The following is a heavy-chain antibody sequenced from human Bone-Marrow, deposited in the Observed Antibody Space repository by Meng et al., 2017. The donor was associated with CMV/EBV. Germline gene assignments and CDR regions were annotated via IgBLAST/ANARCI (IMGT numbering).Heavy chain of an antibody. Sequence: GESLKISCAASGFTFSDYYMTWIRQAPGKGLEWVSCISNSGSNIYYADPVKGRFTISRDNAKNSLYLQMNSLRAEDTAVYYCARGVVVAAILGYWGQGTLVTVSS. V-gene: IGHV3-11*01. CDR2: ISNSGSNI. D-gene: IGHD2-15*01. J-gene: IGHJ4*02. CDR1: GFTFSDYY. CDR3: ARGVVVAAILGY.